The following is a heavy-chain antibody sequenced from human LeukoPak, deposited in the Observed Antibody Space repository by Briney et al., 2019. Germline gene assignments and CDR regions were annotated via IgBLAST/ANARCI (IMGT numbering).Heavy chain of an antibody. Sequence: GGSLRLSCAASGFTFSSYAMSCVRQAPGKGLEWVSAISGSGGSTYYADSVKGRFTISRDNSKNTLYLQMNSLRAEDTAVYYCAKSGSGWTPIYYYYYGMDVWGQGTTVTVSS. D-gene: IGHD6-19*01. J-gene: IGHJ6*01. CDR1: GFTFSSYA. CDR2: ISGSGGST. CDR3: AKSGSGWTPIYYYYYGMDV. V-gene: IGHV3-23*01.